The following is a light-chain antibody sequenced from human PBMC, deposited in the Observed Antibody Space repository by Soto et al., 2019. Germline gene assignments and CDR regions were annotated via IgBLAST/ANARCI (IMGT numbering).Light chain of an antibody. CDR3: VAWDDSLNGPV. V-gene: IGLV1-44*01. J-gene: IGLJ2*01. CDR1: SSNVGINS. CDR2: STN. Sequence: QSVLTQPPSASGTPGQRVAIACSGSSSNVGINSVSWYQQVPGAAPKVLIYSTNQRPSGVPDRFSGSKSGTSASLAISGLQPEDEDDYYCVAWDDSLNGPVFGGGTKLTVL.